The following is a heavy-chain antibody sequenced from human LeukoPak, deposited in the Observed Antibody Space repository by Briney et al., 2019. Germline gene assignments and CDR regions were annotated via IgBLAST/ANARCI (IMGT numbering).Heavy chain of an antibody. V-gene: IGHV3-23*01. CDR3: AKEAAMIVVVISLGAFDI. J-gene: IGHJ3*02. D-gene: IGHD3-22*01. CDR1: GFTVSSNY. CDR2: ISGSGGST. Sequence: PGGSLRLSCAASGFTVSSNYMNWVRQAPGKGLEWVSAISGSGGSTYYADSVRGRFTISRDNSKNTLYLQMNSLRAEDTAVYYCAKEAAMIVVVISLGAFDIWGQGTMVTVSS.